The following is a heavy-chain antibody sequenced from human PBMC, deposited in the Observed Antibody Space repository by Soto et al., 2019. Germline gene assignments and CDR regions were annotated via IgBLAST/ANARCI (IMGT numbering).Heavy chain of an antibody. J-gene: IGHJ1*01. CDR3: ARDRVESGYPEYFQH. V-gene: IGHV3-53*01. CDR2: IYSGGST. D-gene: IGHD3-22*01. CDR1: GFTVSSNY. Sequence: TGGALRLSCAASGFTVSSNYISWVPPAPGKGLEWVSVIYSGGSTYYADSVRGRFTISRDNSKNTLYLQMNSLRAEDTAVYYCARDRVESGYPEYFQHWGQGTLVTVSS.